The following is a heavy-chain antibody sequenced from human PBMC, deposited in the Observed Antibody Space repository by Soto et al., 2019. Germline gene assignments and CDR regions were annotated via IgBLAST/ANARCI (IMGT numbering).Heavy chain of an antibody. D-gene: IGHD3-10*01. CDR2: VHYNGRT. V-gene: IGHV4-39*01. Sequence: QLQLQESGPGLVQPSETLSLTCTVSGGSITSGDSYYWGWVRQPPGKGLEYIGSVHYNGRTYYNPSLKSRVFVSADTSRDQFSLKLTSVTAADTAVYYWARHGSGSYYPVDSWGQGTLVTVSS. CDR3: ARHGSGSYYPVDS. CDR1: GGSITSGDSYY. J-gene: IGHJ4*02.